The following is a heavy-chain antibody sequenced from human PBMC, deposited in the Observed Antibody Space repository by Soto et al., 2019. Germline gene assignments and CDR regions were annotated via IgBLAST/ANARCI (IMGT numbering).Heavy chain of an antibody. Sequence: SETLSLTCTVSGGSISSGDYYWSWIRQPPGKGLEWIGYIYYSWSTYYNPSLKSRVTISVDTSKNQFSLKLSSVTAADTAVYYCARDNHRVVDVWGQGTTVTVSS. J-gene: IGHJ6*02. D-gene: IGHD3-10*01. CDR2: IYYSWST. V-gene: IGHV4-30-4*01. CDR3: ARDNHRVVDV. CDR1: GGSISSGDYY.